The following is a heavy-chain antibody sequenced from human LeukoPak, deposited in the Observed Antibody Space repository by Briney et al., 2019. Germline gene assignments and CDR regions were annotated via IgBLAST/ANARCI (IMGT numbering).Heavy chain of an antibody. D-gene: IGHD4-11*01. CDR1: GASFSGYY. V-gene: IGHV4-34*01. Sequence: SETLSLTCAVYGASFSGYYWSWIRQPPGKGLEWIGEINHSGSTNYNPSLKSRVTISVDTSKNQFSLKLTSVTAADTAVYYCARGYDYGNYNDWGRGTLVTVSS. CDR2: INHSGST. CDR3: ARGYDYGNYND. J-gene: IGHJ4*02.